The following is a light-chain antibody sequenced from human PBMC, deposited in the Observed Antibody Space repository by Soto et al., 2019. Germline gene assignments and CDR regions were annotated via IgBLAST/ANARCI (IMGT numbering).Light chain of an antibody. V-gene: IGKV1-39*01. CDR1: QSISSY. Sequence: DIQMTQSPSSLSASVGDRVTITCRASQSISSYLNWYQQKPGKAPKLLIFAASSLQSGVPSRFSGSGSRTDFTLTISSLQPEDFATYYCQQSYSTPLTFGGGTKVDIK. CDR3: QQSYSTPLT. CDR2: AAS. J-gene: IGKJ4*01.